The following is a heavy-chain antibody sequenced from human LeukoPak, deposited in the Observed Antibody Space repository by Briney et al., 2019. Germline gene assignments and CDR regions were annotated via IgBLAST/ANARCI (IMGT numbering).Heavy chain of an antibody. CDR1: GYTFTSYW. V-gene: IGHV5-51*01. Sequence: AESLKISCKGSGYTFTSYWIGWVRQMPGKGLEWMGIIYPGDSDTRYSPSFQGQVTISADKSITTAYLQWSSLKASDTAMYYCARSGSCSGGSCCRHFEYWGQGALVTVSS. D-gene: IGHD2-15*01. CDR3: ARSGSCSGGSCCRHFEY. CDR2: IYPGDSDT. J-gene: IGHJ4*02.